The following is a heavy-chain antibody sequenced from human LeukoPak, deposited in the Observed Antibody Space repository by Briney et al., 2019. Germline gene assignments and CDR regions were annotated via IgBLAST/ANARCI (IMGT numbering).Heavy chain of an antibody. V-gene: IGHV4-4*08. D-gene: IGHD3-3*01. J-gene: IGHJ4*02. Sequence: SETLSLTRTVSGDSFHNYFWHWMRQPPGRSLDWVGYIYFTGSTNYTPPLVSQVAMSLHTTKNQFPRYLTSVTAEHTALCYISRSIGGYDWNFDQWGQGILVTVSS. CDR2: IYFTGST. CDR3: SRSIGGYDWNFDQ. CDR1: GDSFHNYF.